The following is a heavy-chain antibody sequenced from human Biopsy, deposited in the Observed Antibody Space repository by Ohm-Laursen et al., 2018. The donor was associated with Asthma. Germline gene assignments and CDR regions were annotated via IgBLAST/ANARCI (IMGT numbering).Heavy chain of an antibody. D-gene: IGHD3-3*02. CDR1: GFTFGDYW. CDR2: IKHDGTEK. J-gene: IGHJ1*01. V-gene: IGHV3-7*01. Sequence: ETLSLTCAASGFTFGDYWMSWVRQVPGKGLEWVANIKHDGTEKNHVDPLKGRFTISRDNAKNSLYQQMNSLRAEDTAVYYCARTFHFWSPYHAEHYQLWGQGTLVTVPS. CDR3: ARTFHFWSPYHAEHYQL.